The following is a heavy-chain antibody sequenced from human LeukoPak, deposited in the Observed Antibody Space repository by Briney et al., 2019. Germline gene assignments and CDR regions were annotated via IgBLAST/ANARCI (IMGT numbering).Heavy chain of an antibody. D-gene: IGHD1-26*01. CDR2: ISGSGGST. CDR3: ARAGSGGYVCDY. CDR1: GFTFSSYA. Sequence: GGSLRLSCAASGFTFSSYAMSWVRQAPGKGLEWVSAISGSGGSTYYADSVKGRFTISRDNSKNTLYLQMNSLRAEDTAVYYCARAGSGGYVCDYWGQGTLVTVSS. V-gene: IGHV3-23*01. J-gene: IGHJ4*02.